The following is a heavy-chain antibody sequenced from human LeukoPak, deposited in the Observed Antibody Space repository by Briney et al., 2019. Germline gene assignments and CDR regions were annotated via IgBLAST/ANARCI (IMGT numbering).Heavy chain of an antibody. CDR1: GFTFSDYY. V-gene: IGHV3-11*01. D-gene: IGHD3-22*01. J-gene: IGHJ4*02. CDR3: ARADPHSSGYYDY. Sequence: GRSLRLSCAASGFTFSDYYMSWIRQAPGKGLEWVSYISSSGSTVYYADSVKGRFTISRDNAKNSLYLQMNSLRAEDTAVYYCARADPHSSGYYDYWGQGTLVTVSS. CDR2: ISSSGSTV.